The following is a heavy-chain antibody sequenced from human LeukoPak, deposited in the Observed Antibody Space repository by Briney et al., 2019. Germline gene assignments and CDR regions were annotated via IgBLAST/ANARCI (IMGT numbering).Heavy chain of an antibody. J-gene: IGHJ4*02. CDR2: TSYSDDST. V-gene: IGHV3-23*01. Sequence: PAGSLRLSCAASGFTFSTYGMGWVRQAPGKGLEWVSSTSYSDDSTYYADSVKGRFTISRDNSKNALSLQMNSQRAEDTAVYYCVKHSLYYYGSGTYFDYWGQGTLVTVSS. CDR3: VKHSLYYYGSGTYFDY. D-gene: IGHD3-10*01. CDR1: GFTFSTYG.